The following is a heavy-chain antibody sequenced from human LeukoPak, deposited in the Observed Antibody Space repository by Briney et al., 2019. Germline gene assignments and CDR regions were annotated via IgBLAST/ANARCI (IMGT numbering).Heavy chain of an antibody. D-gene: IGHD3-22*01. V-gene: IGHV5-51*01. CDR2: IYPGDSDT. CDR1: GYSFTSYW. Sequence: GESLKISCKGSGYSFTSYWIGWVRQMPAKGLEWMGIIYPGDSDTRYSPSFQGQVTISADKSISTAYLQWSSLKASDTAMYYCARLYYYYDSSGYPTSTYFDYWGQGTLVTVSS. J-gene: IGHJ4*02. CDR3: ARLYYYYDSSGYPTSTYFDY.